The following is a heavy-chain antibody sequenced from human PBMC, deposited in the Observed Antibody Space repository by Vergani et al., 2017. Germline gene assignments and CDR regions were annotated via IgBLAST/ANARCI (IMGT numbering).Heavy chain of an antibody. CDR1: GFSINNAGL. V-gene: IGHV4-38-2*02. J-gene: IGHJ4*02. Sequence: KESGPVRVKPTETLTLTCSVSGFSINNAGLGVSWIRQPPGKALEWIGSISHSGYTFYSPSLKSRVSMSVDTSKNQFSLRVNSLTAADTAVYYCVRDPWESGGPYSGCWGRGTLVSVSS. D-gene: IGHD2-15*01. CDR2: ISHSGYT. CDR3: VRDPWESGGPYSGC.